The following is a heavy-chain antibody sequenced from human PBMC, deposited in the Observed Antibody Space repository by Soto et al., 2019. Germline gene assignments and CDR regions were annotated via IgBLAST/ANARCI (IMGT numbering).Heavy chain of an antibody. Sequence: RASVKVSCKASGYTFTSYGISWVRQAPGQGLEWMGWISAYNGNTNYAQKLQGRVTMTTDTSTSTAYMELRSLRSDDTAVYYCARVVSTEDPDYYYYMDVCGKGTTVTGSS. J-gene: IGHJ6*03. CDR1: GYTFTSYG. CDR2: ISAYNGNT. CDR3: ARVVSTEDPDYYYYMDV. D-gene: IGHD5-12*01. V-gene: IGHV1-18*01.